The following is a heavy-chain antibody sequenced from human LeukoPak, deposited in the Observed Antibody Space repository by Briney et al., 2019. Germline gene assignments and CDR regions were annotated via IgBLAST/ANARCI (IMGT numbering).Heavy chain of an antibody. Sequence: PGGSLRLSCAASGFIFSSYGMHWVRQAPGKGLERVAVISYDGSNKYYADSVKGRFTISRDNSKNTLYLQMNSLRAEDTAVYYCARDQDAIQLVAFDIWGQGTMVTVSS. D-gene: IGHD1-1*01. V-gene: IGHV3-30*03. CDR2: ISYDGSNK. CDR1: GFIFSSYG. J-gene: IGHJ3*02. CDR3: ARDQDAIQLVAFDI.